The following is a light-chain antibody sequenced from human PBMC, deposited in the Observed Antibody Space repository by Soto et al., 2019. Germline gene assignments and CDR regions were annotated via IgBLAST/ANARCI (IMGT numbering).Light chain of an antibody. J-gene: IGLJ1*01. CDR3: SSYTSSSTYV. Sequence: QSALTQPASVSGSPGQSITISCTGTSSDIGGYNYVSWYQQHPGKAPKLMIYDVSHRPSGVSNRFSGSKSGNTASLTISGLQAEDEGDYSCSSYTSSSTYVFGTGTKVTVL. CDR1: SSDIGGYNY. V-gene: IGLV2-14*03. CDR2: DVS.